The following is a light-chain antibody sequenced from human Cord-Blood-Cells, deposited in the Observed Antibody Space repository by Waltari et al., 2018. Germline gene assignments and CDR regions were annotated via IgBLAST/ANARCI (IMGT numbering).Light chain of an antibody. J-gene: IGKJ4*01. V-gene: IGKV3-15*01. Sequence: EIVMKQSPATLSVSPGERATLSCRASQRVSSNLAWYQQKPGQAPRLLIYGASTRATGIPARFSGSGSGTEFTLTISSLQSEDFAVYYCQQYNNWPPLTFGGGTKVEIK. CDR3: QQYNNWPPLT. CDR1: QRVSSN. CDR2: GAS.